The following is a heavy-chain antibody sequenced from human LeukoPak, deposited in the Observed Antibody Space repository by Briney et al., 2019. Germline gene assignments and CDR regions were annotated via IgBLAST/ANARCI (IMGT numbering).Heavy chain of an antibody. V-gene: IGHV1-2*02. CDR1: GYTFTGYD. J-gene: IGHJ3*02. Sequence: ASVKVSCKASGYTFTGYDMNWVRQAPGQGLEWRGWINPNSGGTNYAQKLHGRVTMTRDTSTSTGYMELSRLRSDDTAVYYCARDKGSNYGVYSPDDAFDIWGQRTMVTVSS. CDR2: INPNSGGT. CDR3: ARDKGSNYGVYSPDDAFDI. D-gene: IGHD4-17*01.